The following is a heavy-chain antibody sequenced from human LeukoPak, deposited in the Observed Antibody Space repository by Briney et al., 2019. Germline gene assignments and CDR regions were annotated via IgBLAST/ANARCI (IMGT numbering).Heavy chain of an antibody. J-gene: IGHJ4*02. V-gene: IGHV3-21*01. D-gene: IGHD4-23*01. CDR2: ISSSTTYI. CDR3: AREVIGGNSA. CDR1: GFTVSSNY. Sequence: PGGSLRLSCAASGFTVSSNYMSWVRQAPGKGLEWVASISSSTTYIYYADSVKGRFTISRDDAKNSLYLQMSSLRAEDTAVYYCAREVIGGNSAWGQGTLVTVSS.